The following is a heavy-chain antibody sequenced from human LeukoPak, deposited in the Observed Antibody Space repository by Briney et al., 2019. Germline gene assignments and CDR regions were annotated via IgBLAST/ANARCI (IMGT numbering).Heavy chain of an antibody. Sequence: SETLSLTCAVSGSSISSDYYWSWIRQPPGKELEWIGSSHHNGRAYYSPSLKSRATISVDTSKNQFSLRLSSVTAADTALYFCSRESSSSSDCWGQGTLVTVSS. J-gene: IGHJ4*02. D-gene: IGHD6-6*01. CDR3: SRESSSSSDC. CDR2: SHHNGRA. CDR1: GSSISSDYY. V-gene: IGHV4-38-2*02.